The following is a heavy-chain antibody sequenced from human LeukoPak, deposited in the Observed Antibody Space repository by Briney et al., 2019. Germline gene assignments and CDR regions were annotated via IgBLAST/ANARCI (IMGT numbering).Heavy chain of an antibody. J-gene: IGHJ4*02. CDR3: ARDTDGLENCSGGSCYSGY. CDR1: GGTFSSYA. D-gene: IGHD2-15*01. CDR2: IIPILGIA. Sequence: GASVKVSCKASGGTFSSYAISWVRQAPGQGLEWMGRIIPILGIANYAQKFQGRVTITADKSTSTAYMELSSLRSEDTAVYYCARDTDGLENCSGGSCYSGYWGQGTLVTVSS. V-gene: IGHV1-69*04.